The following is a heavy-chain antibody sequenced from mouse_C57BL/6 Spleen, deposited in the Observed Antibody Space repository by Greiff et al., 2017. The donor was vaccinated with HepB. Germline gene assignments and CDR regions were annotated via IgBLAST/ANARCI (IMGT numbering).Heavy chain of an antibody. CDR1: GFTFSDAW. J-gene: IGHJ3*01. Sequence: EVQLQESGGGLVQPGGSMKLSCAASGFTFSDAWMDWVRQSPEKGLEWVAEIRNKANNPATYYAESVKGRFTISRDDSKSSVYLQMNSVRAEDTGIYYCTRDSNYVAWFAYWGQGTLVTVSA. D-gene: IGHD2-5*01. V-gene: IGHV6-6*01. CDR3: TRDSNYVAWFAY. CDR2: IRNKANNPAT.